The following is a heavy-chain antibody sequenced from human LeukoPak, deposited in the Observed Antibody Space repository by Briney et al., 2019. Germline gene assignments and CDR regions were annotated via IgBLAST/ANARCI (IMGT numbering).Heavy chain of an antibody. CDR2: INHSGST. CDR1: GGSFSGYY. D-gene: IGHD3-3*01. Sequence: SETLSLTCAVYGGSFSGYYWSWIRQPPGKGLEWIGEINHSGSTNYNPSLKSRVTISVDTSKNQFSLKLSSVTAADTAVYYCARGGARITIFGPAQWFWFDPWGQGTLVTVSS. J-gene: IGHJ5*02. CDR3: ARGGARITIFGPAQWFWFDP. V-gene: IGHV4-34*01.